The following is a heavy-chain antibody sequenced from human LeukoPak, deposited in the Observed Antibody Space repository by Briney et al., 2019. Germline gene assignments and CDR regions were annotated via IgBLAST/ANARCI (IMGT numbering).Heavy chain of an antibody. Sequence: ASVKVSCKASGGTFSSYAISWVRQAPGQGLEWMGGIIPIFGTANYAQKFQGRVTITADESTSTAYMELSSLRSEDTAVYYCARDSPITMIVGDAFDIWGQGTMVTVSS. J-gene: IGHJ3*02. V-gene: IGHV1-69*13. CDR1: GGTFSSYA. CDR3: ARDSPITMIVGDAFDI. D-gene: IGHD3-22*01. CDR2: IIPIFGTA.